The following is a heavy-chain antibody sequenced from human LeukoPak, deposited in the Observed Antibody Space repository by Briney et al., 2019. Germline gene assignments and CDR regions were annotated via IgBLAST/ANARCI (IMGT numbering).Heavy chain of an antibody. J-gene: IGHJ6*02. CDR1: GFTFSSYA. V-gene: IGHV3-23*01. Sequence: GGSLRLSCAASGFTFSSYAMSWVRQAPGKGLEWASAISGSGGSTYYADSVKGRFTISRDNSKNTLYLQMNSLRAEDTAVYYCAKVSVPVAAIRYYYGMDVWGQGTTVTVSS. CDR3: AKVSVPVAAIRYYYGMDV. D-gene: IGHD5-18*01. CDR2: ISGSGGST.